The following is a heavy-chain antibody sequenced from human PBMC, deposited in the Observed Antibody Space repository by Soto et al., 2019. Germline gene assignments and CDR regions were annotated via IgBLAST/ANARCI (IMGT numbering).Heavy chain of an antibody. D-gene: IGHD6-13*01. V-gene: IGHV3-23*01. J-gene: IGHJ5*02. Sequence: EVQLLESGGGVVQPGGSLRLSCVVSGFTLSTYAMSWVRQAPGKGLEWVSAITGSGGTYYADSVKGRSTISRDTSKNTVYLRMNSLRADDTAVYYCAKEMAAGGKGWFDPWGQGVLGTVSA. CDR3: AKEMAAGGKGWFDP. CDR1: GFTLSTYA. CDR2: ITGSGGT.